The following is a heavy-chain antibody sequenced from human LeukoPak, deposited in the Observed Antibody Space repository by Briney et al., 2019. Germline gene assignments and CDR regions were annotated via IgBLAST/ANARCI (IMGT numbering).Heavy chain of an antibody. Sequence: SETLSLTCTVSGGSISSSSYYWSWLRQPAGTGLEWIGRIYTSGSTNYNPSLRSRVTMSVDTSKNQFSLKLSSVTAADTAVYYCARGSVGALGFDYWGQGTLVTVSS. CDR1: GGSISSSSYY. CDR2: IYTSGST. J-gene: IGHJ4*02. D-gene: IGHD1-26*01. CDR3: ARGSVGALGFDY. V-gene: IGHV4-61*02.